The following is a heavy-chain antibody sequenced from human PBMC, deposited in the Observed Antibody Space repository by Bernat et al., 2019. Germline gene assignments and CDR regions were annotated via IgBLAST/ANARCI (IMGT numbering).Heavy chain of an antibody. Sequence: QVQLVESGGGVVQPGRSLRLSCAASGFTFSSYGMHWVRQAPGKGLEWVAVISYDGSNKYYADSVKGRFTISRDNSKNTLYLQMNSLRAEDTAVYYCAKDTNSYGNYYYFDYWGQGTLVIVSS. CDR2: ISYDGSNK. V-gene: IGHV3-30*18. CDR3: AKDTNSYGNYYYFDY. CDR1: GFTFSSYG. J-gene: IGHJ4*02. D-gene: IGHD5-18*01.